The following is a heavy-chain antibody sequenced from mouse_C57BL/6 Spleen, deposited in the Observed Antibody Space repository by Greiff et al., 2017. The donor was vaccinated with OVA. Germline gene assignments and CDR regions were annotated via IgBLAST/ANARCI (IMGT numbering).Heavy chain of an antibody. Sequence: VQLQQSGPGLVQPSPCLSISCTVSGFSLTSYGVHWVRQSPGKGLEWLGVIWRGGSTDYNAAFMSRLSITKDTSKGHVFFKMNSLQADDTAIYYCARLTTRELYAMDYWGQGTSVTVSS. CDR3: ARLTTRELYAMDY. D-gene: IGHD2-12*01. CDR2: IWRGGST. CDR1: GFSLTSYG. J-gene: IGHJ4*01. V-gene: IGHV2-5*01.